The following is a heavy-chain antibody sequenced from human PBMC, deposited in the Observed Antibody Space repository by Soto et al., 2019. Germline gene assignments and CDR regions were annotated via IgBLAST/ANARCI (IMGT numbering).Heavy chain of an antibody. J-gene: IGHJ4*02. Sequence: SETLSLTCTLSGASITYGGYSWSWIRQPPGKDLEWLGYISHLESTFYNPSFQSRLTLSIDRSKNQFSLKLASMTAADTAVYYCARGGGYDPFDYWGQGILVTVSS. V-gene: IGHV4-30-2*01. D-gene: IGHD5-12*01. CDR3: ARGGGYDPFDY. CDR1: GASITYGGYS. CDR2: ISHLEST.